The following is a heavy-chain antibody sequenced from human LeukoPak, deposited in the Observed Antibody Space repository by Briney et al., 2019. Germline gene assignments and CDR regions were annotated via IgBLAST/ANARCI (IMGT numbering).Heavy chain of an antibody. D-gene: IGHD2-21*01. CDR3: ARSVEGHFDY. Sequence: PGGSLRLSCAASGFTFNIYSMNWVRQAPGKGLEWISYITSNLATIRYADSVRGRFTISRDNAGKSLFLHMSSLRDDDTAVYYCARSVEGHFDYWGQGTLVTVSS. V-gene: IGHV3-48*02. CDR2: ITSNLATI. CDR1: GFTFNIYS. J-gene: IGHJ4*02.